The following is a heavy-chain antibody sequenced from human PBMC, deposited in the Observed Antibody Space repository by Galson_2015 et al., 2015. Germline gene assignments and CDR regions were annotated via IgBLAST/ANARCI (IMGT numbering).Heavy chain of an antibody. D-gene: IGHD6-13*01. J-gene: IGHJ5*02. CDR2: IWFDGTNK. CDR1: GFISSTYG. V-gene: IGHV3-33*01. CDR3: ARVGGSSRSGWIDP. Sequence: SLRLSCAASGFISSTYGIHWVRQAPGEGLEWVAVIWFDGTNKYYADSVRGRFTISTDNSKNTLDLQMNSLRVEDTAVYYCARVGGSSRSGWIDPWGQGTLVTVSS.